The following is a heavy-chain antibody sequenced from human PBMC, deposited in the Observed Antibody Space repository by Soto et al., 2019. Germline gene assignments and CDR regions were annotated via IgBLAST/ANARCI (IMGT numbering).Heavy chain of an antibody. V-gene: IGHV4-59*01. J-gene: IGHJ4*02. Sequence: SETLSLTCTVSGGSLSGYYWSWIRQPPGKGLEWIGDFYSSGSPHHDPSLKNRVSISEDRSKNEFSLKLSSVTAADTAIYYCAREFYYDSSGIGFDSWGQATLVTVSS. D-gene: IGHD3-22*01. CDR3: AREFYYDSSGIGFDS. CDR1: GGSLSGYY. CDR2: FYSSGSP.